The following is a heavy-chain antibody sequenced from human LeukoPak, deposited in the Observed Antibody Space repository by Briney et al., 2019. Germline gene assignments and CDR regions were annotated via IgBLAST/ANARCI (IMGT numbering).Heavy chain of an antibody. CDR2: ISSSGSTI. V-gene: IGHV3-48*03. CDR1: GFTFSSYE. D-gene: IGHD1-26*01. CDR3: ASIRSGSYFDY. Sequence: PGGSLRLSCAASGFTFSSYEMNWVRQAPGKGLEWVSYISSSGSTIYYVDSVKGRYTISRDNAKNSLYLQMNSLRAEDTAVYYCASIRSGSYFDYWSQGTLVTVSP. J-gene: IGHJ4*02.